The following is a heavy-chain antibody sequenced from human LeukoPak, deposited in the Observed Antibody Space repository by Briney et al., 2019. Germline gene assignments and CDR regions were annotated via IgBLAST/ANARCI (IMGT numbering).Heavy chain of an antibody. CDR3: GGNNFYHFQY. D-gene: IGHD5-24*01. CDR2: ISYGGTT. V-gene: IGHV4-39*01. J-gene: IGHJ4*02. CDR1: GDSVSNSPYY. Sequence: SESLSLTCTVSGDSVSNSPYYWGWVRRPPGKGLEWIGAISYGGTTYSSPSLKSRVTMDLDKSRNRFSLKLTSVTAADTAVYYCGGNNFYHFQYWGQGALVTVSS.